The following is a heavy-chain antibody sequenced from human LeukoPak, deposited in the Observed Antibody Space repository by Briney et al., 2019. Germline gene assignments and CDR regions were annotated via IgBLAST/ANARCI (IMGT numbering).Heavy chain of an antibody. J-gene: IGHJ4*02. CDR1: GFTVSSNY. CDR2: ISGSGDST. Sequence: GGSLRLSCAASGFTVSSNYMSWVRQAPGKGLEWVSAISGSGDSTYYTDSVKGRFTISRDNSNNTVYLQMNSLRADDTAVYYCAKAHDILTGYFDYWGQGTLVTVSS. D-gene: IGHD3-9*01. V-gene: IGHV3-23*01. CDR3: AKAHDILTGYFDY.